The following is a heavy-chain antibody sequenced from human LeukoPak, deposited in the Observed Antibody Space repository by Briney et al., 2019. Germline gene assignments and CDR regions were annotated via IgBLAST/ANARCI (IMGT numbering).Heavy chain of an antibody. V-gene: IGHV3-48*03. Sequence: GGSLRLSCSASGFTFSSYEMNWVRQAPGKGLEWLSYINSIGTTTHYADSVKGRFTISRDNAKSSLYLQVNSLRAEDTAVYYCAGDGGTDYSFDYWGLGTLVTVSS. J-gene: IGHJ4*02. CDR3: AGDGGTDYSFDY. CDR1: GFTFSSYE. D-gene: IGHD3-10*01. CDR2: INSIGTTT.